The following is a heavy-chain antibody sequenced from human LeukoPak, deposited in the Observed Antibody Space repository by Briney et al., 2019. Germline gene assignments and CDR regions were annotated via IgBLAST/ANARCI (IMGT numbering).Heavy chain of an antibody. CDR2: ISSSSTYI. CDR3: ARDLNYGRGYSYGFGY. CDR1: GFTFSSYS. J-gene: IGHJ4*02. Sequence: GGSLRLSCAASGFTFSSYSMNWVRQAPGKGLEWVSSISSSSTYIDYADSVKGRFTISRDYAKDSLYLQMNSLRAEDTAVYYCARDLNYGRGYSYGFGYWGQGTLVTVSS. D-gene: IGHD5-18*01. V-gene: IGHV3-21*01.